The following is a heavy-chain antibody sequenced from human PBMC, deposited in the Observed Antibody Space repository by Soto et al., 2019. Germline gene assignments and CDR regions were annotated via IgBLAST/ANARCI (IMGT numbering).Heavy chain of an antibody. CDR1: GFTVSNSY. CDR2: IYSGGST. D-gene: IGHD2-21*01. J-gene: IGHJ4*02. V-gene: IGHV3-53*01. Sequence: EVQLVESGGGLIQPGGSLKLYCAASGFTVSNSYMSWVRQAPGKGLEWVSVIYSGGSTYYADSVKGRFTISRDSSKNTLYLQMNSLRAEDTAVYYCARGFQSSFGYWGQGTLVTVSS. CDR3: ARGFQSSFGY.